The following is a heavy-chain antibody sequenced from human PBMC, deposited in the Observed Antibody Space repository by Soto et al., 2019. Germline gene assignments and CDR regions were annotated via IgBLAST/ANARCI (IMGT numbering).Heavy chain of an antibody. CDR1: GGSISGHY. D-gene: IGHD3-3*01. CDR3: ARDVGLQHDTGYYDFRSGKNNWFDP. J-gene: IGHJ5*02. V-gene: IGHV4-59*11. CDR2: ISYSGST. Sequence: SETLSLTXTVSGGSISGHYWSWIRQPPGKGLQYIGYISYSGSTNYNPSLKSRVTISVDTSNNQFSLRLSSVTAADTAVYYCARDVGLQHDTGYYDFRSGKNNWFDPWGQGILVTVSS.